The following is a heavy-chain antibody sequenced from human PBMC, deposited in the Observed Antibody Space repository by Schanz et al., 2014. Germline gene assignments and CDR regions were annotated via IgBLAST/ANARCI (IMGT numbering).Heavy chain of an antibody. CDR3: ARVSMEFERGKSYYYYMDV. CDR2: MQPDSGDT. CDR1: GYTFSNDD. D-gene: IGHD3-10*01. Sequence: QVQLVQSGAEVKKPGTSVKVSCKTSGYTFSNDDINWVRQAIGQGPEWMGWMQPDSGDTGYPRKFQDRVTMTRNTSISTAYMELNSLTSEDTAVYYCARVSMEFERGKSYYYYMDVWGRGTTVTVSS. V-gene: IGHV1-8*01. J-gene: IGHJ6*03.